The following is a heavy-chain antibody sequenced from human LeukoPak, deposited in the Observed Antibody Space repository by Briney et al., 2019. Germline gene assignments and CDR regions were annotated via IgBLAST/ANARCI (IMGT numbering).Heavy chain of an antibody. CDR3: ARMGIRYGSGSYFDY. J-gene: IGHJ4*02. V-gene: IGHV4-30-2*01. CDR2: INHSGST. D-gene: IGHD3-10*01. Sequence: PSETLSLTCAVSGGSISSGGYSWSWIRQPPGKGLEWIGEINHSGSTYYNPSLKSRVTISVDTSKNQFSLKLSSVTAADTAVYYCARMGIRYGSGSYFDYWGQGTLVTVSS. CDR1: GGSISSGGYS.